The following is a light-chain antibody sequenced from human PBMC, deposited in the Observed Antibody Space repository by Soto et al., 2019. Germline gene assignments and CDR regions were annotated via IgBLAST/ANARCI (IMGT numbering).Light chain of an antibody. J-gene: IGKJ4*01. V-gene: IGKV3-20*01. CDR3: QQYGNSPLT. CDR2: GAS. Sequence: EIVLTQSPGTLSLSPGERATLSCRASQSVSSSYLAWYQQKPGQAPRLLIYGASSRATGIPDRFGGSGSGTYFPLTISRLEPEDFAVYYCQQYGNSPLTFGGGNKVKI. CDR1: QSVSSSY.